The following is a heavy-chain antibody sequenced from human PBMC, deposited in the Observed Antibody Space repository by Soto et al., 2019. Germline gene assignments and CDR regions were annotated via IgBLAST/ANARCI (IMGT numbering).Heavy chain of an antibody. CDR3: ARPNTAMVRFYYYGMDD. V-gene: IGHV5-10-1*01. CDR1: GYSFTKYW. D-gene: IGHD5-18*01. CDR2: IDPSDSSS. Sequence: PGESLKISCKASGYSFTKYWISWVRQMPGKGLEWMGRIDPSDSSSDYSPSFRGHVTISVDKSITTAYLQWSSLKASDTAMYFCARPNTAMVRFYYYGMDDWGQRTSVTVSS. J-gene: IGHJ6*02.